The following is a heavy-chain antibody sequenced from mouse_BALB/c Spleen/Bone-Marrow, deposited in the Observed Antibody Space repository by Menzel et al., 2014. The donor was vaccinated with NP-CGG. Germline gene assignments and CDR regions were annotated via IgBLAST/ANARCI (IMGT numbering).Heavy chain of an antibody. D-gene: IGHD1-1*01. Sequence: VQLQQSGPDLVKPGASVKMSCKASGYTFTSYVIHWVKQKPGQGLEWIGYIHPYNDGTRYNEKFKGKATLTSDKSSSTAYMQLSSLASEDSAVYYCAAYYGSSYWAMDYWGQGTSVTVSS. CDR3: AAYYGSSYWAMDY. V-gene: IGHV1-14*01. CDR2: IHPYNDGT. CDR1: GYTFTSYV. J-gene: IGHJ4*01.